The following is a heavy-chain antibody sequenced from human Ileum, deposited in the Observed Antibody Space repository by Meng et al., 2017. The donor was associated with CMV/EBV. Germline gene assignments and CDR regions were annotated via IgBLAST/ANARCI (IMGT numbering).Heavy chain of an antibody. J-gene: IGHJ4*02. CDR3: AREGGGWYFDS. V-gene: IGHV4-30-4*01. Sequence: QVQLQESGPGLLQPSQTLSLTCTVSGDSLSTGDYYWSWIRQPPGKGPEWIGYIYYSGSTLYNPSLRSPVTISLDKSKNQFSLSPRSVTAADTAVYFCAREGGGWYFDSWGQGTLVTVSS. CDR2: IYYSGST. D-gene: IGHD6-19*01. CDR1: GDSLSTGDYY.